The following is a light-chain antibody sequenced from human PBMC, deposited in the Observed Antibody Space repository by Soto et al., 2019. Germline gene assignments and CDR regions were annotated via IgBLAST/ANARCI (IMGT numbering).Light chain of an antibody. J-gene: IGKJ1*01. V-gene: IGKV3-20*01. CDR2: DAS. CDR3: QQYGSSPRT. CDR1: QSVGNNY. Sequence: VMTQSPATLSLSPVDXATLSXXXSQSVGNNYLAWYQQKPGQAPRLLIHDASSRATGISDRFTGSGSGTDFTLTITTLDPEDFAVYYCQQYGSSPRTFGLGTKVDI.